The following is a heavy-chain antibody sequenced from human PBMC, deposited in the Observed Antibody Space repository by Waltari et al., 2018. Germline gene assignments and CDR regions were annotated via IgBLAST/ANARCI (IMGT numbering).Heavy chain of an antibody. D-gene: IGHD3-16*02. CDR1: GGSVSSGSYY. CDR2: IYYSGST. J-gene: IGHJ4*02. V-gene: IGHV4-61*01. Sequence: QVQLQESGPGLVKPSETLSLTCTVSGGSVSSGSYYWSWIRQPPGKGLEWIGYIYYSGSTNYNPSLKSRVTISVDTSKDQFSLKLSSVTAADTAVYYCARGRGGDYVWGSYRQPPYFDYWGQGTLVTVSS. CDR3: ARGRGGDYVWGSYRQPPYFDY.